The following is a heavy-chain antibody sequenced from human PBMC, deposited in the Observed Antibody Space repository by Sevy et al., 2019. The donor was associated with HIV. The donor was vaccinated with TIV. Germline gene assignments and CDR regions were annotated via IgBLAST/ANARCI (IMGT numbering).Heavy chain of an antibody. J-gene: IGHJ4*01. CDR3: ARGPLFSPEYCSGGTCPTIDF. Sequence: SETLSLTCAVSGVSFSDYYWAWIRQAPGKGLEWIGEVSQSGSANYNPSHRIRVIMSLDTSKNHLSLKLTSVTAADTAMYYCARGPLFSPEYCSGGTCPTIDFWSQGTLVTVSS. D-gene: IGHD2-15*01. CDR1: GVSFSDYY. V-gene: IGHV4-34*01. CDR2: VSQSGSA.